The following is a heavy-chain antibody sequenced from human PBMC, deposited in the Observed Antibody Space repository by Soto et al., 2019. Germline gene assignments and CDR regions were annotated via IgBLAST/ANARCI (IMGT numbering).Heavy chain of an antibody. CDR2: IIPIFGTA. V-gene: IGHV1-69*01. D-gene: IGHD2-2*01. J-gene: IGHJ3*02. CDR3: ASPDTRYCSSTSCHVGTRAFDI. Sequence: QVQLVQSGAEVKKPGSSVKVSCKASGGTFSSYAISWVRQAPGQGLEWMGGIIPIFGTANYAQKFQGRVTITEYESTNTAYMELSSHRSEDTAVYYCASPDTRYCSSTSCHVGTRAFDIWGQGTMVTVSS. CDR1: GGTFSSYA.